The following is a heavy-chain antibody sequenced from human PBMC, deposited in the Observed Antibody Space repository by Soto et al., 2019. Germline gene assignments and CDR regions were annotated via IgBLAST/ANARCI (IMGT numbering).Heavy chain of an antibody. CDR3: ARAGAATLSDY. CDR1: GGSISNYY. V-gene: IGHV4-59*01. CDR2: IYYSGSA. Sequence: SETLSLTCTVSGGSISNYYWSWIRQPPGKGLEWIGYIYYSGSANYNPSLKSRDTISIDTSKNQFSLKLRSVTDADTAVYYCARAGAATLSDYWGQGTLVTVSS. D-gene: IGHD2-15*01. J-gene: IGHJ4*02.